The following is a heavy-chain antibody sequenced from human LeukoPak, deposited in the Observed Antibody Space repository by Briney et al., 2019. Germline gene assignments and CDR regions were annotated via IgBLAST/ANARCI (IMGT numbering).Heavy chain of an antibody. V-gene: IGHV3-74*01. J-gene: IGHJ4*02. Sequence: GGSLRLSCAAYGFTVSNYRMHWVRQAPGKGLVWVSSIHSDGSSTRYADSVKGRFTISRDNAKNTLYLQMNSLRVEDTGVYYCAKDRAWNSFDYWGQGDLVTVSS. CDR2: IHSDGSST. CDR1: GFTVSNYR. D-gene: IGHD1/OR15-1a*01. CDR3: AKDRAWNSFDY.